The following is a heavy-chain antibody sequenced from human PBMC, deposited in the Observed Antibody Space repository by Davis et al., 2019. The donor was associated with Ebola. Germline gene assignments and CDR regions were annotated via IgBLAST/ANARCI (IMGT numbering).Heavy chain of an antibody. CDR2: INAGNGNT. D-gene: IGHD3-22*01. CDR1: GYTFTSYG. Sequence: ASVKVSCKASGYTFTSYGISWVRQAPGQRLEWMGWINAGNGNTKYSQKFQGRVTITRDTSTSTAYMELRSLRSDDTAVYYCARVGATMIVVVIMVDPWGQGTLVTVSS. V-gene: IGHV1-18*01. CDR3: ARVGATMIVVVIMVDP. J-gene: IGHJ5*02.